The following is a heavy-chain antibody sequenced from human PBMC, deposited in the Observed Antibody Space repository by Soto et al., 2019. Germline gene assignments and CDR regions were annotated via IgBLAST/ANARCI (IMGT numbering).Heavy chain of an antibody. CDR1: GYTFTAYH. Sequence: APVKVSCKASGYTFTAYHMHWVRQAPGQGLEWVGIINPSLGTANYAQKFQGRVAMTWDTSTTTVYMELSSLRSDDTAVYYCARAPYSRTSFHFDFWGQGTLVTVSS. CDR2: INPSLGTA. V-gene: IGHV1-46*01. D-gene: IGHD3-22*01. CDR3: ARAPYSRTSFHFDF. J-gene: IGHJ4*02.